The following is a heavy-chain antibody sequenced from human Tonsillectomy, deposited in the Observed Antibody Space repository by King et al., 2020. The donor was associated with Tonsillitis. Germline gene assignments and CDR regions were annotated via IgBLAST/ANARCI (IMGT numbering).Heavy chain of an antibody. CDR1: GFTFSSYA. CDR3: AKTLETFGLVIIPNYFDY. CDR2: ISGSGGST. Sequence: VQLVESGGGLVQPGGSLRLSCAASGFTFSSYAMSWVRQAPGKGLEWVSTISGSGGSTYYADSVKGRFTISRDNSKNTLYLQMKSLSAEDTAFYYCAKTLETFGLVIIPNYFDYWGQGTLVTVSS. V-gene: IGHV3-23*04. J-gene: IGHJ4*02. D-gene: IGHD3-3*01.